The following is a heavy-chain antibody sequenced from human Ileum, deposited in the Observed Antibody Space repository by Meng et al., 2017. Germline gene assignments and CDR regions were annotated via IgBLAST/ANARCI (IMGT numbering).Heavy chain of an antibody. CDR2: INTNTGNP. CDR1: RYTFTNYD. J-gene: IGHJ4*02. V-gene: IGHV7-4-1*02. Sequence: ASVKVSCKASRYTFTNYDINWVRQAPGQGLEWMGWINTNTGNPTYAQGFTGRFVFSLDTSVNTAHLQISTLTAEDTAVYYCATSGGGFDYWGQGALVTGSS. D-gene: IGHD1-26*01. CDR3: ATSGGGFDY.